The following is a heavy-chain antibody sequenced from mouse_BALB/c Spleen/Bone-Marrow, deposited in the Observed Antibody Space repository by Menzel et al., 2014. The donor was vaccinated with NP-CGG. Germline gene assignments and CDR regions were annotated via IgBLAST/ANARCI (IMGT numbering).Heavy chain of an antibody. Sequence: VKLMESGPGLVAPSQRLSITCTVSGFSLKNYGVHWVRQPPGKGLEWLGVIGTGRGTNYNSALMSRLSISKDNSKSQVFLKMNSLQTDDTAMYYCARDRAYGNWYFDVWGAGTTVTVSS. CDR3: ARDRAYGNWYFDV. CDR2: IGTGRGT. CDR1: GFSLKNYG. D-gene: IGHD2-1*01. J-gene: IGHJ1*01. V-gene: IGHV2-9*02.